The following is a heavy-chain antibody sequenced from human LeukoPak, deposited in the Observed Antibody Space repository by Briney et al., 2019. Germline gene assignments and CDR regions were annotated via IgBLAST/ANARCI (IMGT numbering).Heavy chain of an antibody. CDR1: GYTFTSYG. CDR3: ARDVVTTWGNWLDP. Sequence: ASVKVSCKASGYTFTSYGISWVRQAPGQGLEWMGWISAHNGDTNYGQKLQGRVTMTTDTSTSTAYMELRGLRSDDTAVYYCARDVVTTWGNWLDPWGQGTVVTVSS. CDR2: ISAHNGDT. J-gene: IGHJ5*02. D-gene: IGHD2-21*02. V-gene: IGHV1-18*04.